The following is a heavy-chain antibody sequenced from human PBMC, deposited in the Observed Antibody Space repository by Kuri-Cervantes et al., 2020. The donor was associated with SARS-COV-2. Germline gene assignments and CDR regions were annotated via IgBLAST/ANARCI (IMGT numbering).Heavy chain of an antibody. CDR3: ARGLEYCSSTNCYRGRDYYYYGMDV. Sequence: KVSCKGSGYNFTNSWIDWVRQKPGKGLEWMGIIYPDDSDTRYSPSFQGQVTISADKSITTAYLQWSSLKASDTAIYYCARGLEYCSSTNCYRGRDYYYYGMDVWGQGTTVTGSS. CDR1: GYNFTNSW. D-gene: IGHD2-2*02. J-gene: IGHJ6*02. V-gene: IGHV5-51*01. CDR2: IYPDDSDT.